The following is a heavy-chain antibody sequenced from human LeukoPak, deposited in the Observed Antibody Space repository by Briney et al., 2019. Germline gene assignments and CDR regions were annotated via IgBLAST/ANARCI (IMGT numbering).Heavy chain of an antibody. CDR3: ACPRQWLVRGPFDY. Sequence: SETLSLTCTVSGGSISSYYWSWIRQPPGKGLEWIGYIYYSGSTNYNPSLKSRVTISVDTSKNQFSLKLSSVTAADTAVYYCACPRQWLVRGPFDYWGQGTLVTVSS. D-gene: IGHD6-19*01. CDR1: GGSISSYY. J-gene: IGHJ4*02. CDR2: IYYSGST. V-gene: IGHV4-59*12.